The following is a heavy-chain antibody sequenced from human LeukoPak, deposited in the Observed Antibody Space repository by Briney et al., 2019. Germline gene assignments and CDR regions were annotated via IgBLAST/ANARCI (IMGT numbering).Heavy chain of an antibody. J-gene: IGHJ6*03. CDR2: IYHSGST. Sequence: PSETLSLTCAVSGYSISSGYYWGWIRQPPGKGLEWIGSIYHSGSTYYNPSLKSRVTISVDTSKNQFSLELSSVTAADTAVYYCARGTATVITYYYYYMDVWGKGTTVTVSS. CDR3: ARGTATVITYYYYYMDV. CDR1: GYSISSGYY. V-gene: IGHV4-38-2*01. D-gene: IGHD4-11*01.